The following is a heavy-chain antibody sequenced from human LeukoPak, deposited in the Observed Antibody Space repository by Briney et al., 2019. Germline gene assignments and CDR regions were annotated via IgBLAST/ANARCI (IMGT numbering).Heavy chain of an antibody. CDR3: ARDFSYYYGSGSN. J-gene: IGHJ4*02. V-gene: IGHV4-30-4*01. D-gene: IGHD3-10*01. Sequence: PSQTLSLTCTVSGGSISSGDYYWSWIRQPPGKGLEWIGYIYYSGSTYYHPSLKSRVTISVDTSKNQFSLKLSSVTAADTAVYYCARDFSYYYGSGSNWGQGTLVTVSS. CDR1: GGSISSGDYY. CDR2: IYYSGST.